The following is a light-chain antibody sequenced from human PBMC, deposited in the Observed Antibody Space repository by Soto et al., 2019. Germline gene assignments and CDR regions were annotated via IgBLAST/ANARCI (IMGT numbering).Light chain of an antibody. J-gene: IGKJ1*01. CDR3: QQYNSDSWT. Sequence: DIQMTQSPSTLSASVGDRVTITCRASQSVNNWLAWYQQKAGEAPKLLIYDASSLESGVPSRFSGSGSGTEFTLTISSLQPDDFANYYCQQYNSDSWTFGQGTKVDIK. CDR2: DAS. V-gene: IGKV1-5*01. CDR1: QSVNNW.